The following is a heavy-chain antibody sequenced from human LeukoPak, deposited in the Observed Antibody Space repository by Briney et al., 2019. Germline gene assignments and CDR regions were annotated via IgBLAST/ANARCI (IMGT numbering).Heavy chain of an antibody. V-gene: IGHV3-53*01. CDR3: AGSDNWNYVWDCFDP. Sequence: GGSLRLSCAASGFTVSSNYMSWVRQAPGKGLEWVSVIYSGGTTYYADSVKGRFTISRDNSKNTLYLQMNSLRAEDTAMYYCAGSDNWNYVWDCFDPWGQGTRVTVSS. D-gene: IGHD1-7*01. CDR1: GFTVSSNY. J-gene: IGHJ5*02. CDR2: IYSGGTT.